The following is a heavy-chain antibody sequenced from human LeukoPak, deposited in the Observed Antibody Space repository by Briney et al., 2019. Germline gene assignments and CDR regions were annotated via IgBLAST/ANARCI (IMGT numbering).Heavy chain of an antibody. D-gene: IGHD2-15*01. CDR1: GGSISSYY. V-gene: IGHV4-4*07. J-gene: IGHJ4*02. CDR2: ISTSGST. CDR3: ASASSGIPPHFDD. Sequence: PSETLSLTCSVSGGSISSYYWSWIRQPAGKGLEWIGRISTSGSTNYNPSLKSRVTISVDTSKNQFSLRLSSVTAAETAVYSCASASSGIPPHFDDWGQGTLVTVSS.